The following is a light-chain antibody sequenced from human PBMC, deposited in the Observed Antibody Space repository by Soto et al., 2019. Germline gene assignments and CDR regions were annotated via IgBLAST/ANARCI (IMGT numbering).Light chain of an antibody. Sequence: EIVLTQSPATLSLSPGERATLSCRASQSVSSYLAWYQQKPGQAPRLLIYDASNRATGIPARFSGSGSGTDFTLTISSLEPEDFAVYYCQQRSNWTPFTFGPGIKVDIK. CDR2: DAS. V-gene: IGKV3-11*01. CDR3: QQRSNWTPFT. J-gene: IGKJ3*01. CDR1: QSVSSY.